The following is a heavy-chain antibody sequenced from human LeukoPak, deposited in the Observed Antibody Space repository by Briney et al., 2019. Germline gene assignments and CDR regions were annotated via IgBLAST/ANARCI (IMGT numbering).Heavy chain of an antibody. V-gene: IGHV3-48*01. J-gene: IGHJ6*04. D-gene: IGHD3-3*01. CDR1: GFTFSSYE. CDR3: ARDRSAAVFGVVRRNKVGTLDV. Sequence: GGSLRLSCAASGFTFSSYEMNWVRQAPGKGLEWVSYISSTSSTIHYVDSVKGRFTISRDNAKNSLYLQMNSLRAEDTAVYYCARDRSAAVFGVVRRNKVGTLDVWGKGTTVIVSS. CDR2: ISSTSSTI.